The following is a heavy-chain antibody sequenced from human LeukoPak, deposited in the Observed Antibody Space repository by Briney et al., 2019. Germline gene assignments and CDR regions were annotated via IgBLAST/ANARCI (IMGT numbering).Heavy chain of an antibody. V-gene: IGHV3-30*02. D-gene: IGHD3-22*01. J-gene: IGHJ4*02. CDR3: AKEDGRDYYDSSGYWGH. Sequence: GGSLRLSCAASGFTFSSYEMNWVRQAPGKGLEWVAFIRYDGSNKYYADSVKGRFTISRDNSKNTLYLQMNSLRAEDTAVYYCAKEDGRDYYDSSGYWGHWGQGTLVTVSS. CDR2: IRYDGSNK. CDR1: GFTFSSYE.